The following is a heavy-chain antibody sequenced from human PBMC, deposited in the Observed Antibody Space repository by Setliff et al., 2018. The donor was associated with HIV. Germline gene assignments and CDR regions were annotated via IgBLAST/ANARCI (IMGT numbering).Heavy chain of an antibody. CDR3: VRDNAFYYGSGGHYFYAMDV. J-gene: IGHJ6*02. V-gene: IGHV4-61*02. CDR2: VYYTGST. Sequence: LSLTCTVSGDSISSASYYWSWIRQPAGKGLEWIGRVYYTGSTNYNPSLQSRISISVDTSKNQLSLKLSSVTAADTAVYYCVRDNAFYYGSGGHYFYAMDVWGQGTTVTVSS. D-gene: IGHD3-10*01. CDR1: GDSISSASYY.